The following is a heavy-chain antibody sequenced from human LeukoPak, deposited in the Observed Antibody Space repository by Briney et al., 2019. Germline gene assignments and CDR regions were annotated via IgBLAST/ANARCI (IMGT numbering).Heavy chain of an antibody. CDR3: AREGRIAARRGILFAY. D-gene: IGHD6-6*01. CDR1: GFTFSSYD. CDR2: IGTAGDT. Sequence: PGGSLRLSCAACGFTFSSYDMHWVRHATGKGLEWVSAIGTAGDTYYPGSVKGRFTISRDNAKNSLYLQMNSLRAEDTAVYYCAREGRIAARRGILFAYGGRGPRATVPP. J-gene: IGHJ4*02. V-gene: IGHV3-13*01.